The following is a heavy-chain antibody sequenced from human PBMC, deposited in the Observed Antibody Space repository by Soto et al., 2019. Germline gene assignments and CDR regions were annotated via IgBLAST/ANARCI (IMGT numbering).Heavy chain of an antibody. V-gene: IGHV3-15*01. D-gene: IGHD2-2*01. Sequence: EVQLVESGGDLVKPGGSLRISCTASGFTFTNAWMTWVRQVPGKGLEWVGRIKSNADGGTTDYPAPVKGRFTISSDESTNAVYLQMKSLKPEDTGLYYCPTDLGRRSSVAFHDWRQRNLVTLSS. CDR1: GFTFTNAW. J-gene: IGHJ4*02. CDR3: PTDLGRRSSVAFHD. CDR2: IKSNADGGTT.